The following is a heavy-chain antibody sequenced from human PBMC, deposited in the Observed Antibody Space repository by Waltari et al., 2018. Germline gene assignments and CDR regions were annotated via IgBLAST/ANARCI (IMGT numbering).Heavy chain of an antibody. CDR1: GFTFSRYW. D-gene: IGHD6-19*01. CDR3: ARVCGWFYYMDV. V-gene: IGHV3-7*03. Sequence: EVQLVESGGGLVQPGGALRLSCAAPGFTFSRYWMRWVRQAPGKGVEWVSKIKQDGIEKYYVDSVKGRFTISRDNAKNSLYLQMNSLRAEDTAVDYCARVCGWFYYMDVWGKGTTVTVSS. CDR2: IKQDGIEK. J-gene: IGHJ6*03.